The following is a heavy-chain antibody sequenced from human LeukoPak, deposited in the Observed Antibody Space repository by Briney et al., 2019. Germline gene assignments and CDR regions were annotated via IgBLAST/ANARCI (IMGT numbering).Heavy chain of an antibody. CDR2: IKQDGVEK. J-gene: IGHJ5*02. CDR3: VRDGGTDWYDP. CDR1: GFTISDYW. D-gene: IGHD3-16*01. Sequence: GGTLRLSCAASGFTISDYWMTWVRRAPGKGLVWVANIKQDGVEKSYVDSVKGRFTISRDNANNSIFLQMNSLRVEDTAIYYCVRDGGTDWYDPWGQGTLVSVSS. V-gene: IGHV3-7*01.